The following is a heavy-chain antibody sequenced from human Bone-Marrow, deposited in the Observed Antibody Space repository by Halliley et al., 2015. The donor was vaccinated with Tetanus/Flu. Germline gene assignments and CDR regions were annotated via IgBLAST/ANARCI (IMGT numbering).Heavy chain of an antibody. J-gene: IGHJ4*02. CDR3: ARGGGWLPDF. CDR2: AHDSEGA. D-gene: IGHD5-12*01. Sequence: KGLEWIGNAHDSEGATYNPSLRSRPPRSLDTAKSQFSLQLNSVTAADTAIYYCARGGGWLPDFWGQGTLVTVSS. V-gene: IGHV4-59*01.